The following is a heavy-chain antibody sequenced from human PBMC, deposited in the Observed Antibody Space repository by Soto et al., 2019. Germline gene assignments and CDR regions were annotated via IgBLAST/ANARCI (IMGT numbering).Heavy chain of an antibody. CDR3: ARVGYYDSSGYSY. V-gene: IGHV1-2*04. Sequence: QVQLVQSGAEVKKPGASVKVSCKASGYTFTGYYMHWVRQAPGQGLEWMGWINPNSGATNYAQKFQGWVTMTRDTSISTAYMELSRLTSDDTAVYYCARVGYYDSSGYSYWGQGTLVTVSS. D-gene: IGHD3-22*01. CDR2: INPNSGAT. CDR1: GYTFTGYY. J-gene: IGHJ4*02.